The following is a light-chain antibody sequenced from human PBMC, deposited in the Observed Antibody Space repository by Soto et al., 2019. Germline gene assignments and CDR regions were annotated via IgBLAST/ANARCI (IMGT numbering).Light chain of an antibody. CDR3: QQSYSSPLT. CDR2: TAS. J-gene: IGKJ4*01. Sequence: DIQMTQSPSSLSASVGDRVTISCRASQSISSYLNWYQQKPGRAPKLLMYTASTLQSGVPSRFSGSGSGTDFTLTISSLRPEDFATYYCQQSYSSPLTFGGGTKVEIK. V-gene: IGKV1-39*01. CDR1: QSISSY.